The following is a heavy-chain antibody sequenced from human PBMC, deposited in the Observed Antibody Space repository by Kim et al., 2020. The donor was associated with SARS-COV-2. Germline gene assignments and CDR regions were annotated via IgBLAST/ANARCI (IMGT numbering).Heavy chain of an antibody. CDR1: GFTFSSYS. J-gene: IGHJ3*02. V-gene: IGHV3-48*02. CDR2: ISSSSSTI. D-gene: IGHD3-10*01. CDR3: ANWGSGSYWVRGLGDAFDI. Sequence: GGSLRLSCAASGFTFSSYSMNWVRQAPGKGLEWVSYISSSSSTIYYADSVKGRFTISRDNAKNSLYLQMNSLRDEDTAVYYCANWGSGSYWVRGLGDAFDIWGQGTMVTVSS.